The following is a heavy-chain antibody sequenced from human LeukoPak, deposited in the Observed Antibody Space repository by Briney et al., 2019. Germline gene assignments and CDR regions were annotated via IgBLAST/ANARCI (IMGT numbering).Heavy chain of an antibody. CDR2: ISPDGSTT. V-gene: IGHV3-74*01. CDR1: GFSISSYW. D-gene: IGHD4-11*01. Sequence: GGSLRLSCAASGFSISSYWMHWVRQVPGKGLVWVSRISPDGSTTSYADSVKGRFTASRDNARNTLYLQINSLRAEDSAVYYCTRDRTTITLFELWGQGTLVTVSS. CDR3: TRDRTTITLFEL. J-gene: IGHJ4*02.